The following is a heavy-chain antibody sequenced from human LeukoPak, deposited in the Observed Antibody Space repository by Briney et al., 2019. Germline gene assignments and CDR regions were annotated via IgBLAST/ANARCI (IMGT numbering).Heavy chain of an antibody. CDR1: GYTFTSYY. CDR2: INPSGGST. D-gene: IGHD3-3*01. V-gene: IGHV1-46*01. J-gene: IGHJ4*02. Sequence: GASVKVSCKASGYTFTSYYMHWVRQAPGQGLEWMGIINPSGGSTSYAQKFPGRVTMTRDMSTSTVYMELSSLRSEDTAVYYCARGQYYDFWSGSNAPIDYWGQGTLVTVSS. CDR3: ARGQYYDFWSGSNAPIDY.